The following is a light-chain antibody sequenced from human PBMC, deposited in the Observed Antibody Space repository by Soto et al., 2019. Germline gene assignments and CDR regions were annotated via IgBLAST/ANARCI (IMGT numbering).Light chain of an antibody. CDR3: QHSHSAPLA. CDR1: QDIRSS. J-gene: IGKJ4*01. CDR2: TVS. Sequence: DIQLTQSPSFLSASVGDRLTITCRASQDIRSSLAWYQQKPGKAPNLLIYTVSTLQSGVPSRLSRSRSGAEFTRTFSSLEPEGFATDSWQHSHSAPLACGGGTKVESK. V-gene: IGKV1-9*01.